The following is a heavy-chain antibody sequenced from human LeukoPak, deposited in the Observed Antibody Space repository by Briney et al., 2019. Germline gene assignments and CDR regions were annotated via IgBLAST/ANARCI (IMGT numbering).Heavy chain of an antibody. D-gene: IGHD1-26*01. CDR1: GFSVNSNY. J-gene: IGHJ4*02. CDR3: ARGGWSVYFDY. V-gene: IGHV3-53*01. Sequence: PGGSLRLSCAASGFSVNSNYMSWVRQAPGKGLEWVSVIYSAGTTYYADSVEGRFTISRDNSRNTVFLQMNSLRAEDTAMYYCARGGWSVYFDYWGQGTLVTVSS. CDR2: IYSAGTT.